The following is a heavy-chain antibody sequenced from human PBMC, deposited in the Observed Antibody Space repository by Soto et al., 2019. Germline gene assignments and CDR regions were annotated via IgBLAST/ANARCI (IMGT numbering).Heavy chain of an antibody. CDR1: GFTFSDHA. CDR2: ISYDGSKK. D-gene: IGHD3-22*01. Sequence: QVQVVESGGGVVQPGRSLRLSCAVSGFTFSDHAMHWVRQAPGKGLDWVAAISYDGSKKDYADSVKGRFTMSRDNSKNTLFLQMNSLRAEDTAVYYCAKDKYFYDSSGDTLDYSGQGTLVIVSS. CDR3: AKDKYFYDSSGDTLDY. V-gene: IGHV3-30*18. J-gene: IGHJ4*02.